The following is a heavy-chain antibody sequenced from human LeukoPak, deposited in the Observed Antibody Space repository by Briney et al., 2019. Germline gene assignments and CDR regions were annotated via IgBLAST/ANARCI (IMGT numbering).Heavy chain of an antibody. V-gene: IGHV3-23*01. CDR3: AKFLPTHIVVANYYFDY. CDR1: GFTFSSYA. CDR2: ISGSGGST. D-gene: IGHD2-21*01. J-gene: IGHJ4*02. Sequence: GGSLRLSCAASGFTFSSYAMSWVRQAPGKGLEWVSAISGSGGSTCYADSVKGRLTISRDNSKNTLYLQMNSLRAEDTAVYYCAKFLPTHIVVANYYFDYWGQGTLVTVSS.